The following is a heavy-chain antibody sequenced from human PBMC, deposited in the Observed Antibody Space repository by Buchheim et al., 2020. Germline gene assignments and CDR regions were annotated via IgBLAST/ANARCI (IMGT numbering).Heavy chain of an antibody. CDR3: ATGATTGTSRFDY. Sequence: EVQLVESGGGLVQPGGSLRLCCAASGITFSRYSMSWVRQAPGKGLEWVSDIIGSSSIIYYTDSVRGRFTISRDHAKNSVCLQMNSLRVEDTAVYYCATGATTGTSRFDYWGQGTL. CDR1: GITFSRYS. J-gene: IGHJ4*02. V-gene: IGHV3-48*01. D-gene: IGHD1-1*01. CDR2: IIGSSSII.